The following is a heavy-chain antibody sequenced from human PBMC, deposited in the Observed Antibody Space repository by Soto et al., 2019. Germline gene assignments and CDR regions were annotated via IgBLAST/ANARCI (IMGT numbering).Heavy chain of an antibody. CDR2: ISGSGFKK. J-gene: IGHJ4*02. V-gene: IGHV3-23*01. Sequence: GGSLRLSCAASGFIFENFGMSWVRQAPGKGLEWISSISGSGFKKYYADSVKGRFTISRDNSKDTVHLQMNSLRAEDTAVYYCARYIRGPTVFYFDFWGPGVLVTVSS. CDR3: ARYIRGPTVFYFDF. D-gene: IGHD5-18*01. CDR1: GFIFENFG.